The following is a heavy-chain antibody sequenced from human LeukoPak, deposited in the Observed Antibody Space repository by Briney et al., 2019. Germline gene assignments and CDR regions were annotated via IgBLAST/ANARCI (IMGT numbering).Heavy chain of an antibody. CDR2: INPNSGAT. CDR3: ARALRYDDSSGYYAY. Sequence: ASVKVSCKASGYTFSGYYMHWVRQAPGQGLGWMGWINPNSGATNYAQTLQGRVTMTRDTSISIVYMELSRLRTDDTAVYYCARALRYDDSSGYYAYWGQGTLVTVSS. CDR1: GYTFSGYY. J-gene: IGHJ4*02. V-gene: IGHV1-2*02. D-gene: IGHD3-22*01.